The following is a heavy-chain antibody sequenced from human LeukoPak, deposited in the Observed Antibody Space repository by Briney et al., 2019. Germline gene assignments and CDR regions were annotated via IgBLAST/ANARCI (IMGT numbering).Heavy chain of an antibody. D-gene: IGHD4-17*01. Sequence: GALRLSCAASGFTFSTYAMTWVRQAPGKGLEWVSLISGTGGSTYYADSVKGRFTISRDNSKNTVYMQMRTLRVEDTAVYYCVKTQTHFGDYRRDYWGQGTLVTVSS. CDR3: VKTQTHFGDYRRDY. V-gene: IGHV3-23*01. CDR2: ISGTGGST. J-gene: IGHJ4*02. CDR1: GFTFSTYA.